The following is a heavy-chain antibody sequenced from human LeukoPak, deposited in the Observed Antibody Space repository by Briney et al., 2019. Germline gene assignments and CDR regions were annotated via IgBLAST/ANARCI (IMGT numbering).Heavy chain of an antibody. CDR3: ARGGNEYQLLLDY. CDR1: GGSISSYY. V-gene: IGHV4-59*01. Sequence: SETLSLTCTVSGGSISSYYWSWIRQPPGKGLEWIGYIYYSGSTNYNPSLKSRVTISVDTSKNQFSLKLSSVTAADTAVYYCARGGNEYQLLLDYWGQGTLVTVSS. CDR2: IYYSGST. J-gene: IGHJ4*02. D-gene: IGHD2-2*01.